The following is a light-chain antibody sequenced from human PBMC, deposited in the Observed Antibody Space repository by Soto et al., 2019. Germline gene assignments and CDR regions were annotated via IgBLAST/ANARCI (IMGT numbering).Light chain of an antibody. J-gene: IGKJ3*01. V-gene: IGKV3-15*01. CDR1: QSVSSN. CDR2: GTS. CDR3: QRYNIWPPGGT. Sequence: EIVMTQSPATLSVSPGERATLSCRASQSVSSNLAWHQQKPGQAPRLLIYGTSTRATGIPARFSGSGAGTEFTLTISSLQSEDFAVYYCQRYNIWPPGGTFGPGTKVDIK.